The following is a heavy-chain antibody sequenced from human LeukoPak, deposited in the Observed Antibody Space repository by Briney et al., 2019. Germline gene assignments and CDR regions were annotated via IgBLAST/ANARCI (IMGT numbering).Heavy chain of an antibody. CDR1: GFTFSSYS. V-gene: IGHV3-64*01. J-gene: IGHJ3*02. CDR3: ARAEFRAFDI. D-gene: IGHD3-10*01. Sequence: GGSLRLSCAASGFTFSSYSMHWVRQAPGKGLEYVSAISSNGGSTYYANSVKSRFTISRDNSKNTLYLQMGSLRADDMALYYCARAEFRAFDIWGQGTMVTVSS. CDR2: ISSNGGST.